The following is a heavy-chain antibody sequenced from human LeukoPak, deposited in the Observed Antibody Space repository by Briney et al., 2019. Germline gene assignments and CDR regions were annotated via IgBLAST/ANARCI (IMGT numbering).Heavy chain of an antibody. J-gene: IGHJ5*02. CDR1: GFTFSNYA. V-gene: IGHV3-23*01. D-gene: IGHD3-3*01. Sequence: GGSLRLSCTASGFTFSNYAVSWVRQAPGKGLEWISGIRGSSDTTYYADAVKGRFTISRDNSKNTLFLQMSSLRAEDTAVYYCAKDPIYDFWSGYNNWFDPWGQGTLVTVSS. CDR2: IRGSSDTT. CDR3: AKDPIYDFWSGYNNWFDP.